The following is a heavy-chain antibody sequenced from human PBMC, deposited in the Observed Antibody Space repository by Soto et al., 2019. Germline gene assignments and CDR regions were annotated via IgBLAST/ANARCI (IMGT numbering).Heavy chain of an antibody. CDR2: ISYDGSNK. CDR3: AREGIAAAEHFDY. V-gene: IGHV3-30-3*01. J-gene: IGHJ4*02. CDR1: GFTFSSYA. Sequence: PGGSLRLSCAASGFTFSSYAMHWVRQAPGKGLEWVAVISYDGSNKYYADSVKGRFTISRGNSKNTLYLQMNSLRAEDTAVYYCAREGIAAAEHFDYWGQGTLVTVSS. D-gene: IGHD6-13*01.